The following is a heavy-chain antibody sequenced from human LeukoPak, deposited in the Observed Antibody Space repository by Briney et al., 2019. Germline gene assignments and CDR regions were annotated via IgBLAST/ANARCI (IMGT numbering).Heavy chain of an antibody. CDR3: ASNEGAAGSHPFDY. V-gene: IGHV1-18*01. D-gene: IGHD6-13*01. CDR1: GYTFTSYG. CDR2: ISAYNGNT. J-gene: IGHJ4*02. Sequence: ASVKVSCKASGYTFTSYGISWVRQAPGQGLEWMGWISAYNGNTNYAQKLQGRVTMTTDTSTSTAYMELRSLRSDDTAVYYCASNEGAAGSHPFDYWGQGTLVTVPS.